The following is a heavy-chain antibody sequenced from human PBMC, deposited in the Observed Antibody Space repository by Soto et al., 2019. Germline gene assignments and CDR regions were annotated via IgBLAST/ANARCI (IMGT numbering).Heavy chain of an antibody. CDR1: GGTFSSYA. Sequence: ASVKVSCKASGGTFSSYAISWVRQAPGQGLEWMGGIIPIFGTANYAQKFQGRVTITADESTSTAYMELSSLRSEDTAVYYCARDSAPLFYGSGSQNYGMDVWGQGTTVTVSS. CDR3: ARDSAPLFYGSGSQNYGMDV. V-gene: IGHV1-69*13. CDR2: IIPIFGTA. J-gene: IGHJ6*02. D-gene: IGHD3-10*01.